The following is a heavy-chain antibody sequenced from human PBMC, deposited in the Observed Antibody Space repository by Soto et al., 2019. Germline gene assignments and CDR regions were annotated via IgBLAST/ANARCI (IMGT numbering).Heavy chain of an antibody. CDR1: GDSITSYY. V-gene: IGHV4-59*08. D-gene: IGHD3-16*01. J-gene: IGHJ6*03. CDR3: TTSSWGPSVYHYYLDV. Sequence: PSETLSLTCSVSGDSITSYYWSWVRQPPGKGLEWIGYIYYGGSTNYNPSLKSRVTISVDTSKNQFSLKLSSATAADTAAYYCTTSSWGPSVYHYYLDVWDRGTTVTVSS. CDR2: IYYGGST.